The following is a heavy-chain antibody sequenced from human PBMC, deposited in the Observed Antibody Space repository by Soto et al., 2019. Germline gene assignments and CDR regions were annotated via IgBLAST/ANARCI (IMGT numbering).Heavy chain of an antibody. CDR3: ATCIAVAGTRRYYYYMDV. V-gene: IGHV1-18*01. CDR2: ISAYNGNT. CDR1: GYTFTSYG. Sequence: ASVKVSCKASGYTFTSYGISWVRQAPGQGLEWMGWISAYNGNTSYAQKFQGRVTMTRDTSTSTVYMELSSLRSEDTAVYYCATCIAVAGTRRYYYYMDVWGKGTTVTVSS. J-gene: IGHJ6*03. D-gene: IGHD6-19*01.